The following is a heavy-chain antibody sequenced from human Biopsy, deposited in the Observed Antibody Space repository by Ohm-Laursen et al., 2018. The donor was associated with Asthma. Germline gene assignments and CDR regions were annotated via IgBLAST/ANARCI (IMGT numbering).Heavy chain of an antibody. J-gene: IGHJ4*02. Sequence: SDTLSLTWTVSYGSITSGGYYWTWIRQHPGKGLEWIGLIYYSGSTYYNPSLKSRVSISIDTSKNQFSLKLSSVTAADTAVYYCARAQDYYDSRGYYRSFDYWGQGTLVTVSS. CDR3: ARAQDYYDSRGYYRSFDY. CDR2: IYYSGST. V-gene: IGHV4-31*02. D-gene: IGHD3-22*01. CDR1: YGSITSGGYY.